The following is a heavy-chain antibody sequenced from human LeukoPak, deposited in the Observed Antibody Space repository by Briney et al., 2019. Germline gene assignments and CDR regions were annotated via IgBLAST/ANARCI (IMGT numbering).Heavy chain of an antibody. Sequence: GASVKVSCKASGGTYSYFAINWVRQAPGQGLEWMGGIIPLFGSSNYTHKFKGRVTFTADKSTNTVYMHLSSLRFEDTAVYYCARNHNYTDHYNHMDVWGRGTAITVSS. V-gene: IGHV1-69*06. CDR3: ARNHNYTDHYNHMDV. CDR1: GGTYSYFA. J-gene: IGHJ6*03. CDR2: IIPLFGSS. D-gene: IGHD3-3*01.